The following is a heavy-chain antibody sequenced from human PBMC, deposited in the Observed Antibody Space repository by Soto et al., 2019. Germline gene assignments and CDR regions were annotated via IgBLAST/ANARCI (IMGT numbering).Heavy chain of an antibody. CDR3: ARNYYDSSGYYGY. Sequence: GGSLRLSCAASGFTFSDYYMSWIRQAPGKGLEWVSYISSSSSYTNYADSVKGRFTISRDNAKNSLYLQMNSLRAEDTAVYYCARNYYDSSGYYGYWGQGTLVTVSS. CDR1: GFTFSDYY. V-gene: IGHV3-11*06. D-gene: IGHD3-22*01. J-gene: IGHJ4*02. CDR2: ISSSSSYT.